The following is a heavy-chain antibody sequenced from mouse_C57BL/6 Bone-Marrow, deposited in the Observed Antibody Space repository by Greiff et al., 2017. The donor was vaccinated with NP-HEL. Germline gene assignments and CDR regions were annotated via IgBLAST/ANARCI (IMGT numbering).Heavy chain of an antibody. CDR1: GYSITSGYV. CDR2: ISYSGST. V-gene: IGHV3-1*01. J-gene: IGHJ4*01. CDR3: AVTVVDYYAMDY. D-gene: IGHD1-1*01. Sequence: EVQLQQSGPGMVKPSQSLSLTCTVSGYSITSGYVWHWIRHLPGNQLEWMGYISYSGSTNYNPSLKSRISITHDTSKNHFFLKLNSVTTEDTATYYCAVTVVDYYAMDYWGQGTSVTVSS.